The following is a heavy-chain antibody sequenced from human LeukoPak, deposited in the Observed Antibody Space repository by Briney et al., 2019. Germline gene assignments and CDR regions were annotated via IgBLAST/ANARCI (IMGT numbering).Heavy chain of an antibody. D-gene: IGHD3-10*01. CDR3: AKSSRGTMVRVLDY. V-gene: IGHV3-23*01. Sequence: GGSLRLSCAASGFTFDDYGMSWVRQAPGKGLEWVSGISGSGGSTYYADSMKGRFTISRDNSKNTLYLQMNSLRAEDTAVYYCAKSSRGTMVRVLDYWGQGTLVTVSS. CDR1: GFTFDDYG. CDR2: ISGSGGST. J-gene: IGHJ4*02.